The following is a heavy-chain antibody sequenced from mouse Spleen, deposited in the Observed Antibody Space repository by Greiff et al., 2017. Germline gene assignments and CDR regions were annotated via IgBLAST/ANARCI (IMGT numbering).Heavy chain of an antibody. CDR2: ISSGGSYT. J-gene: IGHJ3*01. CDR3: ARAIYYDYGGAWFAY. CDR1: GFTFSSYG. V-gene: IGHV5-6*02. D-gene: IGHD2-4*01. Sequence: DVKLVESGGDLVKPGGSLKLSCAASGFTFSSYGMSWVRQTPDKRLEWVATISSGGSYTYYPDSVKGRFTISRDNAKNTLYLQMSSLKSEDTAMYYCARAIYYDYGGAWFAYWGQGTLVTVSA.